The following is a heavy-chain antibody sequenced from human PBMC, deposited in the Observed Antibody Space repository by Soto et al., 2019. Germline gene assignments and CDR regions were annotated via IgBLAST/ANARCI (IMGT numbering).Heavy chain of an antibody. CDR3: ARVECGYGSVDY. D-gene: IGHD3-10*01. J-gene: IGHJ4*02. CDR1: GGTFSSYA. Sequence: QVQLVQSGAEVKKPGSSVKVSCKASGGTFSSYAISWVRQAPGQGLEWMGGIIPIFGTANYAQKFQGRVTITADESTSTADRELSSLRSEDTAVYDCARVECGYGSVDYWGQGSLVTVSS. V-gene: IGHV1-69*01. CDR2: IIPIFGTA.